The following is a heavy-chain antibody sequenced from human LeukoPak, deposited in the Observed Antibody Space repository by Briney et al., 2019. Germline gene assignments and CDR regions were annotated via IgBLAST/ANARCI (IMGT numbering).Heavy chain of an antibody. D-gene: IGHD3-22*01. CDR1: GFTFSSYG. CDR3: AKRGLGDYYDSSGYYYELDY. J-gene: IGHJ4*02. V-gene: IGHV3-30*02. Sequence: GGSLRLSCAASGFTFSSYGMHWVRQAPGKGLEWVAFIRYDGSSKYYADSVKGRFTISRDNSKNTLYLQMNSLRAEDTAVYYCAKRGLGDYYDSSGYYYELDYWGQGTLVTVSS. CDR2: IRYDGSSK.